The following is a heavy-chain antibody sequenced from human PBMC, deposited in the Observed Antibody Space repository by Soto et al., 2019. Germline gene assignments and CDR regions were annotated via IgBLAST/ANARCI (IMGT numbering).Heavy chain of an antibody. D-gene: IGHD6-13*01. J-gene: IGHJ4*02. Sequence: QVQLVQSGAEVKKPGASVKVSCKASGYTFTNYGISWVPQAPGQGLEWMGWISAYNGNTNYAQKLKGRVTMTTDTSPSTAYMWLRSLRSDDTAVDYCAREAAAGTLDYWGQGTLVTVSS. CDR2: ISAYNGNT. CDR1: GYTFTNYG. CDR3: AREAAAGTLDY. V-gene: IGHV1-18*01.